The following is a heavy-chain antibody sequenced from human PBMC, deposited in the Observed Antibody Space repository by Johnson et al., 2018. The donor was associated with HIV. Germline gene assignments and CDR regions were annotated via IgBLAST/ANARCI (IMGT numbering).Heavy chain of an antibody. Sequence: QMQLVESGGGLVQPGGSLRLSCAASGFTFSSYGMHWVRQAPGKGLEWVAVISYDGSNKYYADSVKGRFTISRDNSKNTLYLQMNSLRAEDTAVYYCAKDSFFYDSAFDIWGQGTMVTVSS. J-gene: IGHJ3*02. D-gene: IGHD3-22*01. CDR1: GFTFSSYG. CDR2: ISYDGSNK. CDR3: AKDSFFYDSAFDI. V-gene: IGHV3-30*18.